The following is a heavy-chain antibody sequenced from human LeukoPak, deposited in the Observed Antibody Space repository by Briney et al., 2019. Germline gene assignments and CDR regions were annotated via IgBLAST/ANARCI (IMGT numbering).Heavy chain of an antibody. V-gene: IGHV4-59*01. J-gene: IGHJ4*02. Sequence: SETLSLTCAVYGGSFSGYYWSWIRQPPGKGLEWIGYIYYSGSTNYNPSLKSRVTISVDTSKNQFSLKLSSVTAADTAVYYCARDYYGSGSLRDYWGQGTLVTVSS. CDR3: ARDYYGSGSLRDY. D-gene: IGHD3-10*01. CDR1: GGSFSGYY. CDR2: IYYSGST.